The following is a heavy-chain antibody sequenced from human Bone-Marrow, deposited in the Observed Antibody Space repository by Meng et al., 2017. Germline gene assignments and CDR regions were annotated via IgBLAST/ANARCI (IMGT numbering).Heavy chain of an antibody. J-gene: IGHJ5*02. V-gene: IGHV3-33*01. CDR3: ARHSGTRQRGWFDP. CDR2: IWYDGSNK. Sequence: VRLVESGGGVAQPGRSLSPLWRLSGFPFSSYGIHWVRQAPGKGLEWVAVIWYDGSNKYYADSVKGRFTISRDNSKNTLYLQMNSLRAEDTAVYYCARHSGTRQRGWFDPWGQGTLVTVSS. D-gene: IGHD1-26*01. CDR1: GFPFSSYG.